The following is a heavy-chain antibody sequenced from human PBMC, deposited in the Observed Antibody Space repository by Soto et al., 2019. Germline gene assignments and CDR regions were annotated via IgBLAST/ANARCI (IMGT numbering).Heavy chain of an antibody. D-gene: IGHD1-1*01. Sequence: QVQLVQSGAEVKKPGSSVKVSCKASGGTFSSYAISWVRQAPGQGLEWMGGIIPIFGTADYAQKFQGRVTITADESTSTAYMELSSLRSEDTAVYYCATPRNWNAGRYYYGMDVWGQGTTVTVSS. J-gene: IGHJ6*02. V-gene: IGHV1-69*12. CDR1: GGTFSSYA. CDR3: ATPRNWNAGRYYYGMDV. CDR2: IIPIFGTA.